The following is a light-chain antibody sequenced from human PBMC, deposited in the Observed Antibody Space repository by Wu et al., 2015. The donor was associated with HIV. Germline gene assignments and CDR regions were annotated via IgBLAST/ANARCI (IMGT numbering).Light chain of an antibody. J-gene: IGKJ1*01. Sequence: DIQMTQSPSTLSASIGDRVTITCRAGQSISSWLAWYQQKPGTAPNLLIYKASTLESGVPSRFSGSGSGTDFTLTISSLQPEDVATYYCQKYNTAPWTFGQGTKVEMK. CDR1: QSISSW. CDR3: QKYNTAPWT. V-gene: IGKV1-5*03. CDR2: KAS.